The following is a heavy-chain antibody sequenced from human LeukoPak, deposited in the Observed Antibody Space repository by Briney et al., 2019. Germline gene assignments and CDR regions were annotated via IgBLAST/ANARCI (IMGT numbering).Heavy chain of an antibody. Sequence: GGSLRLSCAASGFTFSSYWMSWVRQAPGKGLEWMANIKQNGSEKYYADSVKGRFTISRDKAKNSPYLQMNSLRAEDTAVYYCAREAACISSSGDSKSHSYYYYDMDVWGKGATVTVSS. CDR3: AREAACISSSGDSKSHSYYYYDMDV. J-gene: IGHJ6*03. CDR2: IKQNGSEK. V-gene: IGHV3-7*01. CDR1: GFTFSSYW. D-gene: IGHD6-6*01.